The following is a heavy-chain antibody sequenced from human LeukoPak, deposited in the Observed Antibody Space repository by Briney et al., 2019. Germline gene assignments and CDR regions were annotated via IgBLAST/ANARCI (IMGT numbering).Heavy chain of an antibody. CDR3: SRDRLGGLDL. D-gene: IGHD5-12*01. V-gene: IGHV3-21*01. J-gene: IGHJ5*02. Sequence: PGGSLRLSCAASGFDFSTYAINWVSQAPGKGLEWVSSISTMSNYIFYGDSVKGRFTISRDNAKNSVYLQMNSLRPEDTAVYYCSRDRLGGLDLWGQGTLVTVSS. CDR2: ISTMSNYI. CDR1: GFDFSTYA.